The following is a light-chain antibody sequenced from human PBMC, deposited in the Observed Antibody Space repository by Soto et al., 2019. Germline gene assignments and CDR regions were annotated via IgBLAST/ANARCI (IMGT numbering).Light chain of an antibody. V-gene: IGKV3-15*01. CDR3: QQYNNWPLYT. Sequence: EIVMTQSPATLSLSPGERATLSCRASQSVSSNLSWYQQKPGQAPSLLIYGASTRATGIPARFSGSGSGTDFTLTISSLLSEDFAVYYCQQYNNWPLYTFGQGTKLEIK. CDR1: QSVSSN. J-gene: IGKJ2*01. CDR2: GAS.